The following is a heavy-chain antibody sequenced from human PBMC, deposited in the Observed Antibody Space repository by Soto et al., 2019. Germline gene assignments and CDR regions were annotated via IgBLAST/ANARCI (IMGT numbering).Heavy chain of an antibody. CDR2: INYSGST. D-gene: IGHD2-2*02. V-gene: IGHV4-34*01. CDR1: GGSFSGYY. J-gene: IGHJ6*03. Sequence: QVQLQQWGAGLLKPSETLSLTCAMSGGSFSGYYWNWIRQSPGKGLEWIAEINYSGSTNYNPSLKSRVTISVDTSKDQFSLKLSSVTAADTAVYYCALCVVYTDYYLDVWGKGTTVTVSS. CDR3: ALCVVYTDYYLDV.